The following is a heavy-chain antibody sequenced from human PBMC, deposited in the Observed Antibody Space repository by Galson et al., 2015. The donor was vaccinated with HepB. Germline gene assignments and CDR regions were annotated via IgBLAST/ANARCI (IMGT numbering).Heavy chain of an antibody. CDR2: IKSKTDGGTT. CDR1: GFTFSNAW. V-gene: IGHV3-15*07. Sequence: SLRLSCAASGFTFSNAWMNWVRQAPGKGLEWVGRIKSKTDGGTTDYAAPVKGRFTISRDDSKNTLYLQMNSLKTEDTAVYYCTTGAGREYQLPYYYYYYMDVWGKGTTVTVSS. CDR3: TTGAGREYQLPYYYYYYMDV. D-gene: IGHD2-2*01. J-gene: IGHJ6*03.